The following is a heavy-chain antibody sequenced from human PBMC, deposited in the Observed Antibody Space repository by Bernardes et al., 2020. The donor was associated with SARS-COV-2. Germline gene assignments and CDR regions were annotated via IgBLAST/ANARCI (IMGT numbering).Heavy chain of an antibody. CDR2: VDSDGSII. CDR3: VREGSGWVLDD. D-gene: IGHD6-19*01. V-gene: IGHV3-74*01. Sequence: GSLGLCCAASGFTFRSYLMHGVRQVPGKGLEWVSRVDSDGSIIGYADSVKGRFTISRDNAKNTLFLQMNSLRAEDTAVYYCVREGSGWVLDDWGQGTLVTVSS. CDR1: GFTFRSYL. J-gene: IGHJ4*02.